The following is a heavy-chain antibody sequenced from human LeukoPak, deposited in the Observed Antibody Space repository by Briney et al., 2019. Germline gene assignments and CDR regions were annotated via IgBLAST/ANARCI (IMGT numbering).Heavy chain of an antibody. CDR2: ISSSGSTI. CDR3: ARVGHWQPPDY. V-gene: IGHV3-48*04. D-gene: IGHD3-3*02. CDR1: GFTFSSYW. J-gene: IGHJ4*02. Sequence: GGSLRLSCATSGFTFSSYWMSWVRQVPGKGLEWVSYISSSGSTIYYADSVKGRFTISRDNAKNSLYLQMNSLRAEDTAVYYCARVGHWQPPDYWGQGTLVTVSS.